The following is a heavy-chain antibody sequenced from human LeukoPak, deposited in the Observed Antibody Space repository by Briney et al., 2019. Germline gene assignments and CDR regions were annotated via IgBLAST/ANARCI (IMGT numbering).Heavy chain of an antibody. CDR2: ISSSSTI. CDR3: AKGEDYDSSGYSYFDY. V-gene: IGHV3-48*04. D-gene: IGHD3-22*01. J-gene: IGHJ4*02. Sequence: GGSLSLSCAASGFTFSSYSMNWVRQAPGKGLEWVSYISSSSTIYYADSVKGRFTISRDNAKNSLYLQMNSLRAEDMALYYCAKGEDYDSSGYSYFDYWGQGTLVTVSS. CDR1: GFTFSSYS.